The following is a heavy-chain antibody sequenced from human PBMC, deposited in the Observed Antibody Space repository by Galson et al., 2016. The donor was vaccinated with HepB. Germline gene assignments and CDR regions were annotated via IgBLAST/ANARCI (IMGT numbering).Heavy chain of an antibody. CDR3: ARGYDTAGYFSDAFGF. J-gene: IGHJ3*01. CDR1: GYSFTSYD. V-gene: IGHV1-8*01. D-gene: IGHD3-22*01. CDR2: MNPNSGNT. Sequence: SVKVSCKASGYSFTSYDISWVRQATGQGLEYMGWMNPNSGNTDYTQKFQGRVTMTRDTSISTAYMELSSLRSEDTAVYYCARGYDTAGYFSDAFGFWGQGTMVTVSS.